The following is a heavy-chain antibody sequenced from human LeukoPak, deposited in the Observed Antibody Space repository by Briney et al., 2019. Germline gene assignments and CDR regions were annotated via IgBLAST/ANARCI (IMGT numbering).Heavy chain of an antibody. V-gene: IGHV3-33*01. J-gene: IGHJ1*01. Sequence: PGRSLRLSCAASGFTFSSYGMHWVRQAPGKGLEWVAVIWYDGSNKYYADSVKGRFTISRGNSKNTLYLQMNSLRAEDTAVYYCARDYGKYSSSWYLYFQHWGQGTLVTVSS. CDR2: IWYDGSNK. CDR3: ARDYGKYSSSWYLYFQH. D-gene: IGHD6-13*01. CDR1: GFTFSSYG.